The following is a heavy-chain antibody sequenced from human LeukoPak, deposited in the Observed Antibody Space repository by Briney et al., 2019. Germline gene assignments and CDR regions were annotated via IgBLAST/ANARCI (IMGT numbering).Heavy chain of an antibody. D-gene: IGHD5-18*01. V-gene: IGHV3-23*01. CDR3: AKMWIQLWSSGGDFDY. CDR2: ISPSGDDT. J-gene: IGHJ4*02. CDR1: GFNFSNYS. Sequence: GGSLRLSCAASGFNFSNYSMSWVRQLPGKGLGWVSAISPSGDDTYYADSVKGRFTISRDNSKNTLSLQMNSLRAEDTAVYYCAKMWIQLWSSGGDFDYWGRGILVSVSS.